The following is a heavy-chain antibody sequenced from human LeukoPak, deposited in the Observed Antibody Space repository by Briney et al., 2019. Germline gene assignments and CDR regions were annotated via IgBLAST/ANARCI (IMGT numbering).Heavy chain of an antibody. D-gene: IGHD3/OR15-3a*01. J-gene: IGHJ4*02. CDR2: ISDSGDNT. CDR3: LPRIFGLEIVDC. Sequence: PGGSLRLSCAASGFTFSNCAMGWVRQAPGKGLKWVSGISDSGDNTYYEDSVKGRFTISRDNSKGTLYLLMNSLRAEDTAVYYCLPRIFGLEIVDCWGQGTLVTVFS. V-gene: IGHV3-23*01. CDR1: GFTFSNCA.